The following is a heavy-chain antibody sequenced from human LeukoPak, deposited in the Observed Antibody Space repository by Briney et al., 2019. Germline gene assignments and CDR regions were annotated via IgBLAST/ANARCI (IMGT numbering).Heavy chain of an antibody. V-gene: IGHV4-59*02. J-gene: IGHJ4*02. D-gene: IGHD3-22*01. CDR1: GGSVSSYY. Sequence: SETLSLTCTVSGGSVSSYYWSWIRQPPGKGLEWIGYIYYSGSTNYNPSLKSRVTISVDTSKNQFSLKLSSVTAADTAVYYCARGDYYDSSGYRYWGQGTLVTVSS. CDR3: ARGDYYDSSGYRY. CDR2: IYYSGST.